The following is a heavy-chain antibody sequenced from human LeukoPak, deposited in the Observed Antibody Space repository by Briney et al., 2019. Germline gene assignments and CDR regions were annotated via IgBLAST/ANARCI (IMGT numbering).Heavy chain of an antibody. Sequence: GSLRLSCAASGFTFSSYSMNWVRPAPGKGLEWVPYISSSSSTIYYADSVKGRFTISRDNAKNSLYLQMNSLRAEDTAVYYCAREGIVGGMGYYFDYWGQGTLVTVSS. CDR3: AREGIVGGMGYYFDY. D-gene: IGHD1-26*01. J-gene: IGHJ4*02. CDR1: GFTFSSYS. CDR2: ISSSSSTI. V-gene: IGHV3-48*01.